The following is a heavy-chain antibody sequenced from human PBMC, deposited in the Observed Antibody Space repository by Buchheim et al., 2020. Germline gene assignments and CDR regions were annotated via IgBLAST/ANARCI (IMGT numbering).Heavy chain of an antibody. CDR3: AKPGGVGATTMDY. V-gene: IGHV3-30*18. D-gene: IGHD1-26*01. CDR2: ISYDGSNK. J-gene: IGHJ4*02. Sequence: QVQLVESGGGVVQPGRSLRLSCAASGFTFSSYGMHWVRQAPGKGLEWVALISYDGSNKYYADSVKGRFTISRDNSKNTLYLQMNSLRAEDTAVYYCAKPGGVGATTMDYWGQGTL. CDR1: GFTFSSYG.